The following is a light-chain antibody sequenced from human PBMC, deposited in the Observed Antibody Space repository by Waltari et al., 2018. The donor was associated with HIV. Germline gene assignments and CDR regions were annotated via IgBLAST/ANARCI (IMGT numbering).Light chain of an antibody. V-gene: IGLV1-40*01. Sequence: TQPPSVSGAPGQSVSISCSGNASNIGAGFDVHWYRQSPSTAPNLCIYGDTVRPSGVTDRFSGSRSLNSVSLDISGLRAEDAGDYYCQSYDISLTGLWVFGGGTKLTVL. CDR1: ASNIGAGFD. CDR2: GDT. J-gene: IGLJ3*02. CDR3: QSYDISLTGLWV.